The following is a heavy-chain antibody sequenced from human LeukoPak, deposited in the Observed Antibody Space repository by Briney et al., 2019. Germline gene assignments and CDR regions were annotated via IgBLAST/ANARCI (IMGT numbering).Heavy chain of an antibody. V-gene: IGHV4-31*03. Sequence: SQTLSLTCTVSGGSISSGGYYWSWIRQHPGKGLEWIGYIYYSGSTYYNPSLKSRVTISVDTSKNQFSLKLSSVTAADTAVYYCTRGVGIQRWSFFFDYWSQGCLVSVSS. J-gene: IGHJ4*02. CDR1: GGSISSGGYY. D-gene: IGHD5-18*01. CDR2: IYYSGST. CDR3: TRGVGIQRWSFFFDY.